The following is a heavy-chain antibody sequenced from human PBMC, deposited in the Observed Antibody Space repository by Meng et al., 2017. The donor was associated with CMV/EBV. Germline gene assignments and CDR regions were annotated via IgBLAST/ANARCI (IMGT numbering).Heavy chain of an antibody. V-gene: IGHV4-4*01. CDR1: GGSISNSLW. CDR3: ARSPGFWSLDY. Sequence: GGLRLSCAVSGGSISNSLWWSWVRQPPGKGLEWIGEISHSGNTKYNPSLQSRVTISADKTKNDFSLKLTSMTAADTGVYFCARSPGFWSLDYWGQGTLVTVSS. D-gene: IGHD2-8*02. CDR2: ISHSGNT. J-gene: IGHJ4*02.